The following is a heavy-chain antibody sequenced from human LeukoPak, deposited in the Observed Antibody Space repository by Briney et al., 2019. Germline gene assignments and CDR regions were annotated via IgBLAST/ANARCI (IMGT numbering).Heavy chain of an antibody. CDR3: ARGRDYGGPFDAFDI. J-gene: IGHJ3*02. Sequence: SETLSLTCTVSGASISSYYWSWIRQPPGKGLEWIGYIYYSGSTNYNPSLKSRITISVDTSKNQFSLKLSSVTAADTAVYYCARGRDYGGPFDAFDIWGQGTMVTVSS. CDR2: IYYSGST. CDR1: GASISSYY. V-gene: IGHV4-59*12. D-gene: IGHD4-23*01.